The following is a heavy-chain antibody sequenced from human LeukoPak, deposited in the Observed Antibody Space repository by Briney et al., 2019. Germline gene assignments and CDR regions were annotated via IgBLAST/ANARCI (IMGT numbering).Heavy chain of an antibody. J-gene: IGHJ4*02. CDR1: GGSISSYY. Sequence: PSETLSLTCTVSGGSISSYYWSWIRQPPGKGLEWIGYIYYSGSTNYNPSLKSRVTISVDTSKNQFPLKLSSVTAADTAVYYCARGLYSSGWSYYFDYWGQGTLVTVSS. CDR2: IYYSGST. V-gene: IGHV4-59*01. D-gene: IGHD6-19*01. CDR3: ARGLYSSGWSYYFDY.